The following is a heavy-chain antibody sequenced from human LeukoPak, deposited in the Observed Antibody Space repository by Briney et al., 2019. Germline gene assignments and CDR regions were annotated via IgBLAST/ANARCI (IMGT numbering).Heavy chain of an antibody. Sequence: PSETLPLTCTVSGGSISSSSYYWGWIRQPPGKGLEWIGSIYTSGSTNYNPSLKSRVTMSVDTSKNQFSLKLSSVTAADTAVYYCARARYYDSSGYPLLHFDYWGQEPWSPSPQ. CDR1: GGSISSSSYY. CDR2: IYTSGST. D-gene: IGHD3-22*01. J-gene: IGHJ4*01. CDR3: ARARYYDSSGYPLLHFDY. V-gene: IGHV4-39*07.